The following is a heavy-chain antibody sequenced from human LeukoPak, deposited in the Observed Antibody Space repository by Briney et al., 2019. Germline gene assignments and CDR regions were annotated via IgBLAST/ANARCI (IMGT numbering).Heavy chain of an antibody. Sequence: SVKVSCKACGGTFSSYAISSVRQAPEPGLEWMGGIIPILGTANYAQKFQGRVTITADESTSTAYMELSSLRSEDTAVYYCAREGVVVPAARHWGQGTLVTVSS. CDR3: AREGVVVPAARH. CDR1: GGTFSSYA. J-gene: IGHJ1*01. CDR2: IIPILGTA. D-gene: IGHD2-2*01. V-gene: IGHV1-69*13.